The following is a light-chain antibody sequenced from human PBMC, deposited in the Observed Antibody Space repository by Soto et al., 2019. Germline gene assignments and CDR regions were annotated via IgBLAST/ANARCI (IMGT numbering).Light chain of an antibody. V-gene: IGLV1-44*01. CDR1: TSNIGSNT. Sequence: QAVVTQPPSASGTPGQRVTISCSGSTSNIGSNTVNWYQQLPGTAPKVLIYNNNQRPSGVPDRFSGSKSGTSASLAISGLQSEDEADYYCAAWDDSLNAHVLFGGGTKVTVL. CDR3: AAWDDSLNAHVL. J-gene: IGLJ2*01. CDR2: NNN.